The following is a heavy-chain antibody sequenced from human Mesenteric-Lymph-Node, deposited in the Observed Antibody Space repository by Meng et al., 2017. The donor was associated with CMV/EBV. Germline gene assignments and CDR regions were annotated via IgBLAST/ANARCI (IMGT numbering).Heavy chain of an antibody. J-gene: IGHJ4*02. CDR2: VSYDGSDK. D-gene: IGHD5-12*01. CDR1: GFTYRHYA. CDR3: AKVYTGYDGPDY. V-gene: IGHV3-30-3*01. Sequence: SCAPSGFTYRHYALHWVRQAPGKGLVWVALVSYDGSDKYYADSVKGRFTISRDNSKNTLFLQMDSLRPEDTAVYHCAKVYTGYDGPDYWGQGTLVTVSS.